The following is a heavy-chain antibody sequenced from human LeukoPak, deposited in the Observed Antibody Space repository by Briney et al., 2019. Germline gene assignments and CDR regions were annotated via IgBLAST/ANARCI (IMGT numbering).Heavy chain of an antibody. CDR3: ARVLPGSNRQLDF. Sequence: GGSLRLSCAASGFTFSSYWMHWVRQASGKGLVWVSRINSDGSSTNYVDSVKSRFTISRDNAKNTLYLQMNSLRDEDTAVYYCARVLPGSNRQLDFWGQGTLVTVSS. CDR2: INSDGSST. J-gene: IGHJ4*02. D-gene: IGHD3-9*01. CDR1: GFTFSSYW. V-gene: IGHV3-74*01.